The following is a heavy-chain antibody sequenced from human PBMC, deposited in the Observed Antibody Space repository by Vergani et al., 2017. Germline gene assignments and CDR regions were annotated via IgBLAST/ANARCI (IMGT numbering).Heavy chain of an antibody. CDR1: GFTVSSNY. V-gene: IGHV3-53*01. D-gene: IGHD2-15*01. Sequence: EVQLVESGGGLIQPGGSLRLSCAASGFTVSSNYMSWVRQAPGKGLEWVSVIYSGGSTYYADSVKGRFTISRDNFKNTLYLQMNSLRAEDTAVYYCARVWSPVLKPEYCSGGSCYSSYYYYYYMDVWGKGTTVTVSS. CDR3: ARVWSPVLKPEYCSGGSCYSSYYYYYYMDV. CDR2: IYSGGST. J-gene: IGHJ6*03.